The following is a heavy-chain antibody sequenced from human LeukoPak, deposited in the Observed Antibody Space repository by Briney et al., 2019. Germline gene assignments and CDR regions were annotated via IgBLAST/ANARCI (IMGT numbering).Heavy chain of an antibody. Sequence: PGGSLRLSCAASGFTFSSYSMNWVRQAPGKGLEWVSSISSSSSYIYYADSVKGRFTISRDNAENSLYLQMNSLRAEDTAVYYCARATRRDYGDVGYWGQGTLVTVSS. CDR3: ARATRRDYGDVGY. J-gene: IGHJ4*02. V-gene: IGHV3-21*01. D-gene: IGHD4-17*01. CDR1: GFTFSSYS. CDR2: ISSSSSYI.